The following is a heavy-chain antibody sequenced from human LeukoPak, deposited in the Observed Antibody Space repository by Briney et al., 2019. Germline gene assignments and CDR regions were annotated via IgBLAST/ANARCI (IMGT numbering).Heavy chain of an antibody. CDR1: GGSISSGSYY. D-gene: IGHD6-13*01. V-gene: IGHV4-61*02. CDR2: IYTSGST. J-gene: IGHJ4*02. CDR3: ARGGGGRTGYSSSWYARGTFDY. Sequence: SETLSLTCTVSGGSISSGSYYRNWIRQPAGKGLEWIGRIYTSGSTNYNPSLKSRVTISVDTSKNQFSLKLSSVTAADTAVYYCARGGGGRTGYSSSWYARGTFDYWGQGTLVTVSS.